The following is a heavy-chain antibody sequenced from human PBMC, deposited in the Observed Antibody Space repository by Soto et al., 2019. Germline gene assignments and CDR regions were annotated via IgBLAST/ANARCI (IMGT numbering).Heavy chain of an antibody. CDR1: GYTFISLA. D-gene: IGHD1-26*01. V-gene: IGHV1-3*01. CDR3: ARKVGASAY. J-gene: IGHJ4*02. Sequence: ASVKVSCKASGYTFISLAIHWVRQAPGQRLEWMGWINAGNGDTKYSQKFQGRVTIARDTAASTAYMELGSLTFEDTAVYYCARKVGASAYWGQGTLVTSPQ. CDR2: INAGNGDT.